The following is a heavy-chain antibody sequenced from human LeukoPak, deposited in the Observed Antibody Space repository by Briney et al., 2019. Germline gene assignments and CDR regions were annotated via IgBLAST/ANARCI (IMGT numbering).Heavy chain of an antibody. CDR1: GYTFTSYD. CDR2: MNPNSGNT. J-gene: IGHJ4*02. V-gene: IGHV1-8*01. CDR3: ASVTIGSSSCLY. D-gene: IGHD6-13*01. Sequence: ASVKVSCKASGYTFTSYDINWVRQATGQGLEWMGWMNPNSGNTGYAQKFQGRVTITADKSTSTAYMELSSLRSEDTAVYYCASVTIGSSSCLYWGQGTLVTVSS.